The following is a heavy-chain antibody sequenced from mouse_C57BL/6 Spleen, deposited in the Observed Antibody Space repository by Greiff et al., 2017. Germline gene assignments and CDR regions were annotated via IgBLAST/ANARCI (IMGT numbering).Heavy chain of an antibody. D-gene: IGHD1-1*01. CDR1: GFNIKDYY. CDR3: ARDYGSSYGYWYFDV. CDR2: IDPEDGET. Sequence: EVKLVESGAELVKPGASVKLSCTASGFNIKDYYMHWVKQRTEQGLEWIGRIDPEDGETKYAPKFQGKATITADTSSNTAYLQLSSLTSEDTAVYYCARDYGSSYGYWYFDVWGTGTTVTVSS. J-gene: IGHJ1*03. V-gene: IGHV14-2*01.